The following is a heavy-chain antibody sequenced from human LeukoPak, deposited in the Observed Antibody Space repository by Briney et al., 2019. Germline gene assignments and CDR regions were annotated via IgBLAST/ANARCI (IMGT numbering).Heavy chain of an antibody. CDR2: IYYSGST. J-gene: IGHJ4*02. D-gene: IGHD6-13*01. CDR1: GGSISSYY. V-gene: IGHV4-59*01. CDR3: ATTYSSRWFYFDY. Sequence: PSETLSLTCTVSGGSISSYYWSWIRQPPGKGLEWIGYIYYSGSTNYNPSLKSRVTISVDTSKNQFSLKLSSVTAADTAVYYCATTYSSRWFYFDYWGQGTLVTVSS.